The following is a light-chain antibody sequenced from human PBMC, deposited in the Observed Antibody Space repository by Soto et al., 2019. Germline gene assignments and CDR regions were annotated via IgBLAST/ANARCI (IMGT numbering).Light chain of an antibody. CDR3: NSYTSSSIVI. J-gene: IGLJ2*01. Sequence: QSALTQPASVSGSLGQSITISCTGTSSDVGAYNYVSWYQQHPDKAPKVVIYDVSNRPSGVSNRFSGSKSGNTATLTISGIEAEDEADYYCNSYTSSSIVIFGGGTKLTVL. CDR1: SSDVGAYNY. V-gene: IGLV2-14*03. CDR2: DVS.